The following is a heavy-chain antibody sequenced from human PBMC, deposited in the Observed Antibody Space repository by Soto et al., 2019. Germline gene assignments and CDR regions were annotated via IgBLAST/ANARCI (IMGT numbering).Heavy chain of an antibody. CDR2: INHSGST. CDR3: ARGSRPYSSGWYDY. V-gene: IGHV4-34*01. CDR1: GGSFSGYY. D-gene: IGHD6-19*01. Sequence: SETLSLTCAVYGGSFSGYYWSWIRQPPGKGLEWIGEINHSGSTNYNPSLKSRVTISVDTSKNQFSLKLSSVTAADTAVYYCARGSRPYSSGWYDYWGQGTLVTVSS. J-gene: IGHJ4*02.